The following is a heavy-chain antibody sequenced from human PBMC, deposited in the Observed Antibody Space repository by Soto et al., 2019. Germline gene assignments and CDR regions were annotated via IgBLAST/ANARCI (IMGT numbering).Heavy chain of an antibody. V-gene: IGHV4-4*02. CDR1: GGSITNTDW. CDR2: ISLSGNT. D-gene: IGHD3-22*01. CDR3: ASRGSSGPF. J-gene: IGHJ4*02. Sequence: SETLSLTCAVSGGSITNTDWWTWVRQPPGMGLEWVGDISLSGNTNYNPSLEGRAAISLDKSRNQFSLILNSVTAADTVVYYCASRGSSGPFWGQGTLVTVSS.